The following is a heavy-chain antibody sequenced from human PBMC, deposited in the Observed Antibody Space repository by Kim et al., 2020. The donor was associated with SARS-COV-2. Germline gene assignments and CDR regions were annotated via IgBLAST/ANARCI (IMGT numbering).Heavy chain of an antibody. CDR2: ISYDGSNK. D-gene: IGHD3-3*01. Sequence: GGSLRLSCAASGFTFSSYAMHWVRQAPGKGLEWVAVISYDGSNKYYADSVKGRFTISRDNSKNTLYLQMNSLRAEDTAVYYCARENYDFWSGYYSRWFDPWGQGTLVTVSS. CDR1: GFTFSSYA. CDR3: ARENYDFWSGYYSRWFDP. J-gene: IGHJ5*02. V-gene: IGHV3-30-3*01.